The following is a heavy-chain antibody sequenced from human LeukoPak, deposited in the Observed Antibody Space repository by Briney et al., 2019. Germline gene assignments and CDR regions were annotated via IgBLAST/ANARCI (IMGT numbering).Heavy chain of an antibody. CDR3: AKDWYISSWYGRFDP. CDR1: GFTFSSYN. V-gene: IGHV3-23*01. D-gene: IGHD6-13*01. J-gene: IGHJ5*02. Sequence: GGSLRLSCAASGFTFSSYNMNWVRQAPGQGLEWVSGISSSGGSTVYADSVKGRFTISRDNFKNMLYLQMNSLRAEDTAVYYCAKDWYISSWYGRFDPWGQGTLVTVSS. CDR2: ISSSGGST.